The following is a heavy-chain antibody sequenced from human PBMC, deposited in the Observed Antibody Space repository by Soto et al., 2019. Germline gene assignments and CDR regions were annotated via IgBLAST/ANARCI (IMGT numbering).Heavy chain of an antibody. CDR2: IYYSGST. CDR1: GGSISSYY. D-gene: IGHD6-13*01. V-gene: IGHV4-59*01. Sequence: WETLSLTCTVSGGSISSYYWSWIRQPPGKGLEWIGYIYYSGSTNYNPSLKSRVTISVDTSKNQFSLKLSSVTAADTAVYYCARDQGSSSEYNCFDPWGQGTLVTVSS. CDR3: ARDQGSSSEYNCFDP. J-gene: IGHJ5*02.